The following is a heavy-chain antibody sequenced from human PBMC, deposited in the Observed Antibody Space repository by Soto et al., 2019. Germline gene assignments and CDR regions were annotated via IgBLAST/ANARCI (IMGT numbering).Heavy chain of an antibody. CDR2: ISGYNGDT. CDR3: ARAEAYSSTWYAMDV. CDR1: GYSFSSYG. J-gene: IGHJ6*02. Sequence: QVQLVQSGGEVKQPGASVKVSCKATGYSFSSYGFIWVRQAPGQGLEWMGWISGYNGDTNYARSLKGRATMMIDTSTATVYMELRSLRSDDTAVYYCARAEAYSSTWYAMDVWGQGTAVTVSS. D-gene: IGHD6-19*01. V-gene: IGHV1-18*01.